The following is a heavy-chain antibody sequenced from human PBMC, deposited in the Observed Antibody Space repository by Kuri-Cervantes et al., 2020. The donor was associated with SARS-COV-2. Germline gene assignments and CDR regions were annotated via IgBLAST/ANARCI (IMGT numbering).Heavy chain of an antibody. CDR3: ARGPLLRGGNPYCFEY. J-gene: IGHJ4*02. CDR2: FDPEDGET. CDR1: GYTLTELS. V-gene: IGHV1-24*01. Sequence: ASVKVSCRVSGYTLTELSMHWVRQAPGKGLEWMGGFDPEDGETIYAQKFQGRVIMTRDTSTSTVYMELSSLRSEDTAVYYCARGPLLRGGNPYCFEYWGQGSQVTVSS. D-gene: IGHD4-23*01.